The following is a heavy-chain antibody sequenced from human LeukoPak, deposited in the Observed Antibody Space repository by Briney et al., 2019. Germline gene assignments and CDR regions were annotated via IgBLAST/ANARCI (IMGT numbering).Heavy chain of an antibody. CDR1: GGTFSSYA. D-gene: IGHD1-26*01. Sequence: ASVKVSCKASGGTFSSYAISWVRQAPGQGLEWMGGIIPIFGTANYAQKFQGRVTITADESTSTAYMELSSLRSEDTAVYYCATGTYIVGATLFDYWGQGTPVTVSS. CDR2: IIPIFGTA. V-gene: IGHV1-69*13. J-gene: IGHJ4*02. CDR3: ATGTYIVGATLFDY.